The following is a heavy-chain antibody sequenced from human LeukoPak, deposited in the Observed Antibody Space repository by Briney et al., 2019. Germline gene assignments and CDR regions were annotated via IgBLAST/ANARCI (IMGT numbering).Heavy chain of an antibody. Sequence: GGSLRLSCAASGFTFSSYGMHWVRQAPGKGLERVAFIRYDGSNKYYADSVKGRFTISRDNSKNTLYLQMNSLRAEDTAVYYCAKGAIMVRGVIITDEFDYWGQGTLVTVSS. CDR2: IRYDGSNK. CDR1: GFTFSSYG. D-gene: IGHD3-10*01. CDR3: AKGAIMVRGVIITDEFDY. V-gene: IGHV3-30*02. J-gene: IGHJ4*02.